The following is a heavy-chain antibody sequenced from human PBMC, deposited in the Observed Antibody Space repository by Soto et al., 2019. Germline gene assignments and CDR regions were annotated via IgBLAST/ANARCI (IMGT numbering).Heavy chain of an antibody. CDR1: GFTSSSYA. CDR3: AKGVSQYTPLALFDY. CDR2: ISGSDGRT. D-gene: IGHD5-18*01. Sequence: GGSLRFSCAASGFTSSSYAMSWVRQAPGKGLEWVSTISGSDGRTYSTDSVKGRFTISRDNSRNTAYLQMNSLRVEDTAVYYCAKGVSQYTPLALFDYWGRGTLVTVSS. J-gene: IGHJ4*02. V-gene: IGHV3-23*01.